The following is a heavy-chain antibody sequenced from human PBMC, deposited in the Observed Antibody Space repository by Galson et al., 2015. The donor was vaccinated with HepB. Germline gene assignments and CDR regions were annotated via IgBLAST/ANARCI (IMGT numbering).Heavy chain of an antibody. Sequence: SLRLSCAASGFTFSSYAMSWVRQAPGKGLEWVSAISGSGGSTYYADSVKGRFTISRDNSKNTLYLQMNSLRAEDTAVYYCAKSGDLWFGELYSYFDYWGQGTLVTVSS. CDR3: AKSGDLWFGELYSYFDY. J-gene: IGHJ4*02. D-gene: IGHD3-10*01. CDR1: GFTFSSYA. V-gene: IGHV3-23*01. CDR2: ISGSGGST.